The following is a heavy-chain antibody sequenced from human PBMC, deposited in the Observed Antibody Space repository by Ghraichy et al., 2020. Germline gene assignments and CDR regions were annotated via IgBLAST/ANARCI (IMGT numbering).Heavy chain of an antibody. J-gene: IGHJ4*02. CDR3: ARDNDQAVAGTVDY. CDR2: ISSSSSYI. Sequence: SCAASGFTFSSYSMNWVRQAPGKGLEWVSSISSSSSYIYYADSVKGRFTISRDNAKNSLYLQMNSLRAEDTAVYYCARDNDQAVAGTVDYWGQGTLVTVSS. D-gene: IGHD6-19*01. V-gene: IGHV3-21*01. CDR1: GFTFSSYS.